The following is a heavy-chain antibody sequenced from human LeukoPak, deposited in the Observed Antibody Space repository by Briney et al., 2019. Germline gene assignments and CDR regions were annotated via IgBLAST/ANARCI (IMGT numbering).Heavy chain of an antibody. V-gene: IGHV4-59*01. CDR2: IYFSGST. D-gene: IGHD1-26*01. CDR3: ARGDYYYMDV. J-gene: IGHJ6*03. CDR1: GGSISSYY. Sequence: SETLSLTCRVSGGSISSYYWSWIRQPPGKGLEWIGYIYFSGSTSYNPSLKSRVTISADTSKNQFSLKLSSVTAADTAVYYCARGDYYYMDVWGKGTTVTVPS.